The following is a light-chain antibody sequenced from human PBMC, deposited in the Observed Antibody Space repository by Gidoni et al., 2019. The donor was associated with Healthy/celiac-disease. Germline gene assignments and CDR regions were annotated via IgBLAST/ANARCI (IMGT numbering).Light chain of an antibody. CDR1: SSNIGSNP. J-gene: IGLJ2*01. Sequence: QAVRTKAPAASGTPGQRVTISCSGSSSNIGSNPVNWYQQLPGTAPKLLIYSNNQRPSGVPDRFSGSKSGTSSSLAISGLQSEDEADYYCAAWDDSLNVVVFGGGTKLTVL. CDR2: SNN. CDR3: AAWDDSLNVVV. V-gene: IGLV1-44*01.